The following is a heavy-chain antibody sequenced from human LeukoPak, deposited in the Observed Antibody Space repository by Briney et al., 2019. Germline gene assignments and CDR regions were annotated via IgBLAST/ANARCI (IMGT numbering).Heavy chain of an antibody. V-gene: IGHV1-69*04. J-gene: IGHJ6*02. Sequence: GASVKVSCKASGGTFSSYAISWVRQAPGQGLEWMGRIIPILGIANYAQKFQGRVTITADKSTSTAYMELRSLRSEDTAVYYCARVPDLYSMDVWGQGTTVTVSS. CDR2: IIPILGIA. CDR1: GGTFSSYA. D-gene: IGHD1-14*01. CDR3: ARVPDLYSMDV.